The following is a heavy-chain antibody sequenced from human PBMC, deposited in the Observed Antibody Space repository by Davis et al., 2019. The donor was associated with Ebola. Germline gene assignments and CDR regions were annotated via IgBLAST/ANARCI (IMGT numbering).Heavy chain of an antibody. CDR3: ARTEAVAGTLRSY. CDR1: GGSFTFY. Sequence: SETLSLTCAVYGGSFTFYWSWIRQPPGKGLEWIGEINHSGSTNYYPSLTSRVTISVDTSKQQLSLKLSSVTDADTAVYYCARTEAVAGTLRSYWGQGTLVTVSS. CDR2: INHSGST. J-gene: IGHJ4*02. V-gene: IGHV4-34*01. D-gene: IGHD6-19*01.